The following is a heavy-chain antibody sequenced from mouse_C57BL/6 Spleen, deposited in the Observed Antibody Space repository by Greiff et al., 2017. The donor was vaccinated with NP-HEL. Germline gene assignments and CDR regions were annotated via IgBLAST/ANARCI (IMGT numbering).Heavy chain of an antibody. CDR3: TTGSVVARYFDV. CDR1: GFNIKDDY. J-gene: IGHJ1*03. Sequence: EVQVVESGAELVRPGASVKLSCTASGFNIKDDYMHWVKQRPEQGLEWIGWIDPENGDTEYASKFQGKATITADTSSNTAYLQLSSLTSEDTAVYYCTTGSVVARYFDVWGTGTTVTVSS. V-gene: IGHV14-4*01. CDR2: IDPENGDT. D-gene: IGHD1-1*01.